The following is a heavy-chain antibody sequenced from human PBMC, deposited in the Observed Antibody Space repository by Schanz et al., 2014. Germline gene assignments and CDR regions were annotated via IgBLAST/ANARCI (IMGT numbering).Heavy chain of an antibody. V-gene: IGHV4-4*07. J-gene: IGHJ4*02. D-gene: IGHD3-22*01. CDR3: ATWRGDDSGGHGQFDY. Sequence: QVQLQESGPGLVKPSETLSLTCTVSGGSMSSFYWNWIRQPAGKGLEWIGRISTSGSTNYNPSLGSRVNRSIGPSKTHFSQRLSSLTAADTAVYYCATWRGDDSGGHGQFDYWGQGALVTVSS. CDR1: GGSMSSFY. CDR2: ISTSGST.